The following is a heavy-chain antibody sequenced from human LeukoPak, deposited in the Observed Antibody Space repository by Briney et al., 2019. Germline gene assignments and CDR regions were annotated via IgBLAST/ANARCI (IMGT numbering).Heavy chain of an antibody. CDR3: AKASGYSYAPGNWLDP. CDR1: GFTFSTYA. CDR2: ISGSGGST. D-gene: IGHD5-18*01. V-gene: IGHV3-23*01. Sequence: GGSLRLSCAASGFTFSTYAMSWVRQAPGKGLEWVSAISGSGGSTYYADSVKGRFTISRDNSKNTLYLQMNSLRAEDTAVYYCAKASGYSYAPGNWLDPWGQGTLVTVSS. J-gene: IGHJ5*02.